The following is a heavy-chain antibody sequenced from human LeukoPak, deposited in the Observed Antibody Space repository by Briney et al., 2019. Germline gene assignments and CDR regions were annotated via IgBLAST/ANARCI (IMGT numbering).Heavy chain of an antibody. CDR3: TREELYSSGSSFY. CDR1: GFTFSSYA. J-gene: IGHJ4*02. CDR2: ISYDGSNK. Sequence: PGGSLRLSCAASGFTFSSYAMHWVRQAPGKGLEWVAVISYDGSNKYYADSVKGRFTISRDNSKNTLYLQMNSLRAEDTAVYYCTREELYSSGSSFYWGQGTLVTASS. V-gene: IGHV3-30*04. D-gene: IGHD6-19*01.